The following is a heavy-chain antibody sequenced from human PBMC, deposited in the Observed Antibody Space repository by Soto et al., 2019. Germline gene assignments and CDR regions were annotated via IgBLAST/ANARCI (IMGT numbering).Heavy chain of an antibody. CDR1: GFNDRRKY. V-gene: IGHV3-53*01. Sequence: GSLTISCAASGFNDRRKYMSWVRQAPGKGLEWVSVIYSGGSTYYADSVKGRFTISRDNSKNTLYLQMNSLRAEDTAVYYCARDYQQLTSWGQGTLVPSP. J-gene: IGHJ5*02. CDR3: ARDYQQLTS. D-gene: IGHD6-13*01. CDR2: IYSGGST.